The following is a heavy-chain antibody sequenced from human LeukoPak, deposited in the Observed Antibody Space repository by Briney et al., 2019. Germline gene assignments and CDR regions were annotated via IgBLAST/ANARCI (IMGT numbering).Heavy chain of an antibody. D-gene: IGHD2-2*01. V-gene: IGHV1-24*01. CDR3: ATHQGVVPSDMGYFDY. Sequence: ASVKVSCKVSGYTLTELSMHWVRQAPGKGLEWMGGFDAEDGETIYAQKFQGRVTMTEDTSTDTAYMELSSLRSEDAAVYYCATHQGVVPSDMGYFDYWGQGTLVTVSP. J-gene: IGHJ4*02. CDR2: FDAEDGET. CDR1: GYTLTELS.